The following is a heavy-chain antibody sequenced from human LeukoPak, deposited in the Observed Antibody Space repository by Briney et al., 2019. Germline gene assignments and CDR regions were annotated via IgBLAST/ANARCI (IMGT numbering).Heavy chain of an antibody. CDR3: ARDRPGDYDSSGSTNWFDP. CDR2: IYYSGST. Sequence: SETLSLTCTVSGGSISSGDYYWSWIRQPPGKGLEWIGYIYYSGSTYYNPSLKSRVTISVDTSKNQFSLKLSSVTAADTAVYYCARDRPGDYDSSGSTNWFDPWGQGALVTVSS. CDR1: GGSISSGDYY. J-gene: IGHJ5*02. D-gene: IGHD3-22*01. V-gene: IGHV4-30-4*01.